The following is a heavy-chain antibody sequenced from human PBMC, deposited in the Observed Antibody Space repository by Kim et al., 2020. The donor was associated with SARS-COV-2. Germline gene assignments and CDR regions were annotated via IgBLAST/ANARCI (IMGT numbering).Heavy chain of an antibody. CDR3: ARGGEDIVVVPAAPYFDY. CDR2: IYYSGST. D-gene: IGHD2-2*01. CDR1: GGSISSGDYY. Sequence: SETLSLTCTVSGGSISSGDYYWSWIRQPPGKGLEWIGYIYYSGSTYYNPSLKSRVTISVDTSKNQFSLKLSSVTAADTAVYYCARGGEDIVVVPAAPYFDYWGQGTLVTVSS. J-gene: IGHJ4*02. V-gene: IGHV4-30-4*01.